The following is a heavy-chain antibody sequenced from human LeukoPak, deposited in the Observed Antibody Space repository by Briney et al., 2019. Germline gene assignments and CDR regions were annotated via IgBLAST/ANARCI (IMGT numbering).Heavy chain of an antibody. D-gene: IGHD4-17*01. CDR1: GFTFSSYA. Sequence: GGSLRLSYAASGFTFSSYAMSWVRQAPGKGLEWVSAISGSGGSTHYADSVKGRFIISRDNSKNSLYLQMNSLRAEDTAVYYCAKGFSSVTFFDYWGQGTLVTVSS. CDR3: AKGFSSVTFFDY. J-gene: IGHJ4*02. CDR2: ISGSGGST. V-gene: IGHV3-23*01.